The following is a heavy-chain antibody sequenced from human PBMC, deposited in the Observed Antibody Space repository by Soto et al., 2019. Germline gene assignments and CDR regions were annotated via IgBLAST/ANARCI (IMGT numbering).Heavy chain of an antibody. Sequence: WSLRLSCAASGFTFSSYAMHWILQATGKGLEWVSYISSSSSYTDYAESVKGRFTISRDNAKNSLYLQMNSLRAEDTAVYYCAREIAARPDYYYGMDVWGQGTTVTVSS. CDR1: GFTFSSYA. CDR2: ISSSSSYT. CDR3: AREIAARPDYYYGMDV. V-gene: IGHV3-21*05. D-gene: IGHD6-6*01. J-gene: IGHJ6*02.